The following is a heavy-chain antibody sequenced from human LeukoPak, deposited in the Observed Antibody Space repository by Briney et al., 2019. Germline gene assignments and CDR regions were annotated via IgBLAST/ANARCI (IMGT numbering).Heavy chain of an antibody. CDR1: GFTFSSSW. V-gene: IGHV3-74*01. CDR2: INSDGSST. CDR3: ARSIAAALSDY. J-gene: IGHJ4*02. D-gene: IGHD6-13*01. Sequence: PGGSLRLSCAASGFTFSSSWVHWVRQAPGKGLVWVSCINSDGSSTNYADSVKGRFTISRDNSKNTLYLQMNSLRAEDTAVYYCARSIAAALSDYWGQGTLVTVSS.